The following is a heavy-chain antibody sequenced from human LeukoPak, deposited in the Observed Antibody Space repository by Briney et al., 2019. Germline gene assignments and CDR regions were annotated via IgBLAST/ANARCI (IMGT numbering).Heavy chain of an antibody. CDR1: GFTFRSCA. CDR3: AKRPDDYSYGMDV. J-gene: IGHJ6*02. V-gene: IGHV3-30*04. CDR2: ILYDGSNQ. Sequence: GRSLRLSCAASGFTFRSCAIPWGRQAPGKGLEWVGVILYDGSNQYYADSVKGRFTISRDSSKNTLFLQMNSLRPEDTAVYYCAKRPDDYSYGMDVWGQGTTVTVSS.